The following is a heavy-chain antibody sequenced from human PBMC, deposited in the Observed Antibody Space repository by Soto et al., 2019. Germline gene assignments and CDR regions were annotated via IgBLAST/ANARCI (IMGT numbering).Heavy chain of an antibody. Sequence: EVQLLESGGGLVQPGGSLRLSCAASGFTFSSYAMSWVRQAPGKGLEWVSAISGSGGSTYYADSVKGRFTISRDNSEXXLXLXXNSMRAEDTAVYYCANLVDTAMVTSLIYYYYGMDVWGQGTTVTVSS. J-gene: IGHJ6*02. V-gene: IGHV3-23*01. CDR3: ANLVDTAMVTSLIYYYYGMDV. CDR1: GFTFSSYA. CDR2: ISGSGGST. D-gene: IGHD5-18*01.